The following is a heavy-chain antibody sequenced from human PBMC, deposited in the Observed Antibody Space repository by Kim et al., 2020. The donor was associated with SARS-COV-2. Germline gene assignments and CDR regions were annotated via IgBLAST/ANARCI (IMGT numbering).Heavy chain of an antibody. CDR1: GFTFSSYW. J-gene: IGHJ4*02. CDR2: INSDGSST. D-gene: IGHD6-19*01. CDR3: ARLPLDSSGWYVGPFDY. Sequence: GGSLRLSCAASGFTFSSYWMHWVRQAPGKGLVWVSRINSDGSSTSYADSVKGRFTISRDNAKNTLYLQMNSLRAEDTAVYYCARLPLDSSGWYVGPFDYWGQGTLVTVSS. V-gene: IGHV3-74*01.